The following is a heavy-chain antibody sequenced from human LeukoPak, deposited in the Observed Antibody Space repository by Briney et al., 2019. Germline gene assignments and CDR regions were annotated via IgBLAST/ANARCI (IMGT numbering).Heavy chain of an antibody. D-gene: IGHD1-26*01. CDR1: GGTFSSYT. V-gene: IGHV1-69*02. J-gene: IGHJ4*02. CDR3: AFHSGSYTQENFDY. Sequence: SVKVSCKASGGTFSSYTISWVRQAPGQGLEWMGRIIPILGIANYAQKFQGRVAITADKSTSTAYMELSSLRSEDTAVYYCAFHSGSYTQENFDYWGQGTLVTVSS. CDR2: IIPILGIA.